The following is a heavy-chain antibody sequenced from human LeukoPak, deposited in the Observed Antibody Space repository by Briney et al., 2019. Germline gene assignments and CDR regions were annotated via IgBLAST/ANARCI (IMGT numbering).Heavy chain of an antibody. J-gene: IGHJ6*03. CDR3: ARGGGGSYDYYYYMDV. D-gene: IGHD1-26*01. V-gene: IGHV1-8*01. CDR1: GYTFTSYD. Sequence: ASVKVSCKASGYTFTSYDINWVRQATGQGLEWMGWMNPNSDNTGYAQKFQGRVTMTRNTSISTAYMELSSLRSEDTAVYYCARGGGGSYDYYYYMDVWGKGTTVTVSS. CDR2: MNPNSDNT.